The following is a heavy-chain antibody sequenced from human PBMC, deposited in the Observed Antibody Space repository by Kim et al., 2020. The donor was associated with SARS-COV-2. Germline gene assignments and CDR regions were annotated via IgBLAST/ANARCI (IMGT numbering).Heavy chain of an antibody. CDR2: IKGHGETT. Sequence: GGSLRLSCVASGFNFGDYAMNWVRHVPGKGLEWVALIKGHGETTFYADSVKGRFTISRDNSKMVYLQMNSLRVEDTAKYYCAKGYSRGLVDGTLDSWGQG. D-gene: IGHD6-13*01. CDR3: AKGYSRGLVDGTLDS. V-gene: IGHV3-23*01. CDR1: GFNFGDYA. J-gene: IGHJ4*02.